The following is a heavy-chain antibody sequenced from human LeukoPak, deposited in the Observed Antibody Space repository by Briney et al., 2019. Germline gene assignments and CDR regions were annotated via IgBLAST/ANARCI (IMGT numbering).Heavy chain of an antibody. V-gene: IGHV3-7*01. J-gene: IGHJ4*02. CDR2: LKHDGTET. CDR3: ARDPGNKGSVWYYLDY. D-gene: IGHD6-19*01. Sequence: GGSLRLSCAASGFTFGTYWMNWVRQAPGKGLEWVATLKHDGTETHYMDSVKGRFTISRDNAKNSLYLQMDSLRAEDTAVYYCARDPGNKGSVWYYLDYWGQGTLVTVSS. CDR1: GFTFGTYW.